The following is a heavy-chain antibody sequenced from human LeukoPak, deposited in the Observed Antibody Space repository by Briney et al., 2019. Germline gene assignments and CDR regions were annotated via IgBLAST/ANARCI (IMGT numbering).Heavy chain of an antibody. V-gene: IGHV1-18*01. J-gene: IGHJ6*02. CDR3: ARDYSSSWYETDYYYYGMDV. D-gene: IGHD6-13*01. Sequence: GASVKVSCKASGYTFTSYGISWVRQAPGQGLEWMGWISAYNGNTNYAQKLQGRVTMTTDTSTSTAYMELRSLRSDDTAVYYCARDYSSSWYETDYYYYGMDVWGQGTTVTVSS. CDR1: GYTFTSYG. CDR2: ISAYNGNT.